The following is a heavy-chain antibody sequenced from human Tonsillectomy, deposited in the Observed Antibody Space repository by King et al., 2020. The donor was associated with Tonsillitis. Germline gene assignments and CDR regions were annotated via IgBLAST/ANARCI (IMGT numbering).Heavy chain of an antibody. CDR2: IYYSGST. Sequence: LQLQESGSGLVKPSQTLSLNCAVSGGSISSGGYSWSWIRQPPGKGLEWIGYIYYSGSTSYNPSLKSRVTTSVDKSKHQLSLKLTSVTAADTAVYYCARGQDPWYFDLWGRGTLVTVSS. CDR1: GGSISSGGYS. CDR3: ARGQDPWYFDL. J-gene: IGHJ2*01. V-gene: IGHV4-30-2*01.